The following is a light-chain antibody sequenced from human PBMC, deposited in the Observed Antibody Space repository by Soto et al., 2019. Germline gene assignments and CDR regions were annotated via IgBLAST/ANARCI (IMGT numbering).Light chain of an antibody. CDR1: QSVSNNY. CDR2: GAS. CDR3: QQYGSSGT. V-gene: IGKV3-20*01. Sequence: EIVLTQSPGTLSLSPGERATRSCRASQSVSNNYLAWYQQKPGQAPRLLIYGASNRATGIPDGFSGSGSGTDFTLTISRLEPEDFAVYYCQQYGSSGTFGQGTKVDIK. J-gene: IGKJ1*01.